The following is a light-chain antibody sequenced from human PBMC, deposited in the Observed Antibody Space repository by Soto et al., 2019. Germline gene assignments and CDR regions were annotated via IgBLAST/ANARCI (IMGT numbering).Light chain of an antibody. V-gene: IGKV1-5*01. J-gene: IGKJ4*01. CDR1: QTLSSW. CDR2: DVS. Sequence: DIQMTQSPSTLSASVGDRVTITCRASQTLSSWLDWYQQKPGKTPKLMIYDVSTLESGVPSRFSGSGSGTEFTLTISRLQPDDFAPYYCQQYNSYSLTFGGGTKVEIK. CDR3: QQYNSYSLT.